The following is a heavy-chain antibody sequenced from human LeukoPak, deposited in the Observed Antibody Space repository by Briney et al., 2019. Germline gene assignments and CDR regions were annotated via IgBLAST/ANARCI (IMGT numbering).Heavy chain of an antibody. J-gene: IGHJ5*02. CDR3: ARDPTPGVGPKRGSHWFDP. V-gene: IGHV1-46*01. CDR2: INPSGCST. CDR1: GYTFTSYY. D-gene: IGHD2-15*01. Sequence: ASVKVSCKASGYTFTSYYMHWVRQAPGQGLEWMGIINPSGCSTSYAQKFQGRVTMTRDTSTSTVYMELSSLRSEDTAVYYCARDPTPGVGPKRGSHWFDPWGQGTLVTVSS.